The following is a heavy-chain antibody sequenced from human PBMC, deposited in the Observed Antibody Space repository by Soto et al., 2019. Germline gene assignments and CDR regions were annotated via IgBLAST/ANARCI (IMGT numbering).Heavy chain of an antibody. CDR3: ATSYGSGYRAFDF. CDR2: FNPILTMS. V-gene: IGHV1-69*02. J-gene: IGHJ4*02. D-gene: IGHD3-10*01. CDR1: GDTFNFYT. Sequence: QVQLVQSGADVKKPGSSVKVSCKASGDTFNFYTINWVRQAPGLGLEWMGRFNPILTMSNYAQKFEGRVRLTSEQXTSTAYMELSRLRAEDTAMYYCATSYGSGYRAFDFWGQGALVTVSS.